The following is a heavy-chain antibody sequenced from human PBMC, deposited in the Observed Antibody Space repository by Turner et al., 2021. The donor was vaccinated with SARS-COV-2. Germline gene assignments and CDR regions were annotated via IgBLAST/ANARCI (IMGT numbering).Heavy chain of an antibody. CDR2: ISYDGSNK. CDR3: AKGLGGYCSGGSCYSGIVDY. J-gene: IGHJ4*02. V-gene: IGHV3-30*18. Sequence: QVQLVESGGGVVQPGGSLRLPCPDYGFTFRSYGMPWVRQAPGKGLEWVAVISYDGSNKYYADSVKGRFTISRDNSKNTLYLQMNSLRAEDTAVYYCAKGLGGYCSGGSCYSGIVDYWGQGTLVTVSS. CDR1: GFTFRSYG. D-gene: IGHD2-15*01.